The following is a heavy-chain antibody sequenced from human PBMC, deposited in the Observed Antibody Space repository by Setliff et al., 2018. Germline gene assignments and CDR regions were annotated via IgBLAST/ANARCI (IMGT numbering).Heavy chain of an antibody. J-gene: IGHJ6*02. Sequence: PSETLSLTCTVSGGSISPYFWSWIRQSPGKGLEWIGYIYHNGNTNFNPSLKTRVTMSVDPSKNQFALNLRSVTAADTAVYYCVRDRTAYSYGLDVWAQGTTVTVSS. CDR3: VRDRTAYSYGLDV. V-gene: IGHV4-59*01. D-gene: IGHD5-18*01. CDR2: IYHNGNT. CDR1: GGSISPYF.